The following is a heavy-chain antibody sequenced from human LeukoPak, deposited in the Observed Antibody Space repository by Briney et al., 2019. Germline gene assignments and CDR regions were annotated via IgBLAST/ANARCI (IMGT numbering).Heavy chain of an antibody. CDR1: GGCINSYY. D-gene: IGHD3-22*01. Sequence: SETQSLTCTVSGGCINSYYWTWIRQPPGKGLEWIGNIYTSGNTNYNPSLKSRVTISVDTSKNQFSLKLNFVTAADTAVYYCARGTMNLDSWGQGTLVTVSS. V-gene: IGHV4-59*01. CDR2: IYTSGNT. CDR3: ARGTMNLDS. J-gene: IGHJ5*01.